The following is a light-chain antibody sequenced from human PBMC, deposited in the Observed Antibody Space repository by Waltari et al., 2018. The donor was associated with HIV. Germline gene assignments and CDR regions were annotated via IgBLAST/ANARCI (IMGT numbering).Light chain of an antibody. J-gene: IGLJ2*01. V-gene: IGLV2-11*01. CDR2: DVN. Sequence: QSALTQPRSVSGSPGQSVTISCIGTTSDIGRYNYVSWYQQEQGRVPKLILYDVNRRPSGAPNRLFDSLTISGLQAEDEADYYCCSFAANFTWIFGGGTRLTVL. CDR3: CSFAANFTWI. CDR1: TSDIGRYNY.